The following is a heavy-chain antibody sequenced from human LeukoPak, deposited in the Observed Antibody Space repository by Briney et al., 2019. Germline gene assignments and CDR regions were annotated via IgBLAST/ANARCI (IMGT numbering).Heavy chain of an antibody. V-gene: IGHV3-64*04. CDR2: ISSNGGST. CDR3: AKSRAYCGGDCYSPVFDY. Sequence: GGSLRLSCSASGFTFSSYAMHWVRQAPGKGLEYVSAISSNGGSTYYADSVKGRFTISRDNSKNTLYLQMNSLRAEDTAVYYCAKSRAYCGGDCYSPVFDYWGQGTLVTVSS. J-gene: IGHJ4*02. CDR1: GFTFSSYA. D-gene: IGHD2-21*02.